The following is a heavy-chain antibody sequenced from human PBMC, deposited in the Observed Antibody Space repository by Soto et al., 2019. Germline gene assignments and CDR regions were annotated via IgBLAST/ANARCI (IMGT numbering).Heavy chain of an antibody. CDR1: GFTFSSYA. D-gene: IGHD2-2*01. CDR3: AKEGGGYCSSTSCYDYYYYYYMDV. V-gene: IGHV3-23*01. CDR2: ISGSGGST. Sequence: EVPLLESGGGLVQPGGSLRLSCAASGFTFSSYAMSWVRQAPGKGLEWVSAISGSGGSTYYADSVKGRFTISRDNSKNTLYLQMNSLRAEDTAVYYCAKEGGGYCSSTSCYDYYYYYYMDVWGKGTTVTVSS. J-gene: IGHJ6*03.